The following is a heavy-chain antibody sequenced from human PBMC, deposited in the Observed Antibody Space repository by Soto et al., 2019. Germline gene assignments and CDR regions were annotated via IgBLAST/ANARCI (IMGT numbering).Heavy chain of an antibody. D-gene: IGHD3-3*01. J-gene: IGHJ5*02. CDR1: GYTFTSYG. Sequence: GASVKVSCKASGYTFTSYGISWVRQAPGQGLEWMGWISAYNGNTNYAQKLQGRVTMTTDTSTSTAYMELRSLRSDDTAVYYCAADQMRFLEWLPSSSFDPWGQGTLVTVSS. CDR2: ISAYNGNT. CDR3: AADQMRFLEWLPSSSFDP. V-gene: IGHV1-18*01.